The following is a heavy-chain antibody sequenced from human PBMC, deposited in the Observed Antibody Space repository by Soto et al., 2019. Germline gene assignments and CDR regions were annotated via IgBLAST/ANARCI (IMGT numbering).Heavy chain of an antibody. J-gene: IGHJ4*02. D-gene: IGHD2-21*02. V-gene: IGHV4-30-2*01. CDR2: IYHSGST. Sequence: PSETLSLTCAVSGGSISSGGYSWRWIRQPPGKGLEWIGYIYHSGSTYYNPSLKSRVTISVDRSKNQFSLKLSSVTAADTAVYYCARVGGDQRTEVYFDYWGQGTLVTVSS. CDR1: GGSISSGGYS. CDR3: ARVGGDQRTEVYFDY.